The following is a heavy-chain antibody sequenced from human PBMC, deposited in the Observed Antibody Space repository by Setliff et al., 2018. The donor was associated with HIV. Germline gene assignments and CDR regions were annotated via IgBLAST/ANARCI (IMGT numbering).Heavy chain of an antibody. CDR1: GGTFSSYA. Sequence: SVKVSCKASGGTFSSYAISWVRQAPGQGLEWMGGIIPIFGTANYAQRFQGRITMTRDTSTNTVYMELNKLRSDDTAVYYCARGKPIFGVNNWFDPWGQGTLVTVSS. CDR3: ARGKPIFGVNNWFDP. D-gene: IGHD3-3*01. J-gene: IGHJ5*02. V-gene: IGHV1-69*05. CDR2: IIPIFGTA.